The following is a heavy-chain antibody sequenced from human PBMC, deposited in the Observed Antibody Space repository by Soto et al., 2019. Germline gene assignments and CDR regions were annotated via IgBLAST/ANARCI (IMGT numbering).Heavy chain of an antibody. D-gene: IGHD3-22*01. Sequence: SETLSLTCTVSGGSVSSYSWNWIRQPPGKGLEWIGHIIYSGNTNYKPSLKSRVTISIDMSKNQFSLKLNSVTAADTAVYYCARVDDSSGYSRYYFDYWGQGTMVTVYS. CDR2: IIYSGNT. J-gene: IGHJ4*02. CDR1: GGSVSSYS. CDR3: ARVDDSSGYSRYYFDY. V-gene: IGHV4-59*02.